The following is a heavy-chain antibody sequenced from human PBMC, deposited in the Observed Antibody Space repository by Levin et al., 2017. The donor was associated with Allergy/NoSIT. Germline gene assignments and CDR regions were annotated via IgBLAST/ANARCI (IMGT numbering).Heavy chain of an antibody. CDR3: ATDNWNYGNFDY. D-gene: IGHD1-7*01. CDR2: FDPEDGET. CDR1: GYTLTELS. Sequence: ASVKVSCKVSGYTLTELSMHWVRQAPGKGLEWMGGFDPEDGETIYAQKFQGRVTMTEDTSTDTAYMELSSLRSEDTAVYYCATDNWNYGNFDYWGQGTLVTVSS. V-gene: IGHV1-24*01. J-gene: IGHJ4*02.